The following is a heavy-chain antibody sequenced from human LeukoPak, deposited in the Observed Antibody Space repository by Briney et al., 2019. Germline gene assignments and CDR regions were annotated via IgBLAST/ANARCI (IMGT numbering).Heavy chain of an antibody. CDR2: MYYSGST. CDR3: AKKPRIVGATTPFHWVDP. V-gene: IGHV4-39*07. D-gene: IGHD1-26*01. J-gene: IGHJ5*01. Sequence: SETLSLTCTVSGGSISSSSYYWGWIRQPPGKGLEWIGSMYYSGSTYYNPSLKSRVTISVDTSKNQFSLKLSSVTAADTAVYYWAKKPRIVGATTPFHWVDPWGQGTPGTGSS. CDR1: GGSISSSSYY.